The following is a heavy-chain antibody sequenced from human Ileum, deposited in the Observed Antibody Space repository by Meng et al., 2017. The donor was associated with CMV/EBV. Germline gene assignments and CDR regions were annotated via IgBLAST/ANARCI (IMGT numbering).Heavy chain of an antibody. CDR2: IKSKAAGGTT. J-gene: IGHJ4*02. CDR3: ATYGEPH. V-gene: IGHV3-15*01. D-gene: IGHD4-17*01. CDR1: GFTFNNAW. Sequence: GESLKISCAASGFTFNNAWMSWVRQAPGEGLEWVGRIKSKAAGGTTDYAAPVKGRFTISRDDSKNTLYLQMNSLKTEDSAMYYCATYGEPHWGQGTLVTVSS.